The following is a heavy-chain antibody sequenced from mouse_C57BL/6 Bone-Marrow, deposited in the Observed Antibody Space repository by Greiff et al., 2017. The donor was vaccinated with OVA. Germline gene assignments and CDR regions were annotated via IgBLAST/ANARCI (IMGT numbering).Heavy chain of an antibody. J-gene: IGHJ2*01. CDR1: GYTFTDYY. Sequence: VQLQQSGPELVKPGASVKISCKASGYTFTDYYMNWVKQSHGKSLEWIGDINPNNGGTSYNQKFKGKATLTVDKSSSTAYMELRSLTSEDSAVYYCARSITTVVDRFDYWGQGTTLTVSS. D-gene: IGHD1-1*01. CDR3: ARSITTVVDRFDY. V-gene: IGHV1-26*01. CDR2: INPNNGGT.